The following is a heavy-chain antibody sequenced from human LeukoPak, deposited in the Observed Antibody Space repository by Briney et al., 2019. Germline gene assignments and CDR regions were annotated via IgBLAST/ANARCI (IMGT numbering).Heavy chain of an antibody. D-gene: IGHD3-22*01. Sequence: ASVKVSCKASGYTFTAYYIHWVRQAPGQGLECMGWINPNSGVATYAQKFQGRVTMTRDTSIRTHYMEVSRLRSDDTALYYCARDRSSNYYDSSGYFYRDWGQGTLVTVSS. J-gene: IGHJ4*02. CDR1: GYTFTAYY. V-gene: IGHV1-2*02. CDR2: INPNSGVA. CDR3: ARDRSSNYYDSSGYFYRD.